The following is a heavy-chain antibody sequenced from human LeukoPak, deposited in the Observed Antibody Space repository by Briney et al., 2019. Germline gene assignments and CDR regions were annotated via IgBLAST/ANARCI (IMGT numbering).Heavy chain of an antibody. J-gene: IGHJ3*02. CDR2: IYYSGST. V-gene: IGHV4-31*03. CDR1: GGSISSGGYY. D-gene: IGHD3-3*01. Sequence: SETLSLTCTVSGGSISSGGYYWSWIRQHPGKGLEWIGYIYYSGSTYYNPSLKSRVTISVDTSKNQFSLKLSSVTAADTAVYYCARADYEFWSGIPADAFDIWGQGTMVTVSS. CDR3: ARADYEFWSGIPADAFDI.